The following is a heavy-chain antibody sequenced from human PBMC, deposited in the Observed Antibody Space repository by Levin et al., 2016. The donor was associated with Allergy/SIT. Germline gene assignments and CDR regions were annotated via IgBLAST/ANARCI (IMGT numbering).Heavy chain of an antibody. V-gene: IGHV3-30*18. D-gene: IGHD3-22*01. J-gene: IGHJ4*02. CDR1: GFTFSSYG. CDR3: AKEQYYYDSSGYKPGLDY. Sequence: GGSLRLSCAASGFTFSSYGMHWVRQAPGKGLEWVAVISYDGSNKYYADSVKGRFTISRDNSKNTLYLQMNSLRAEDTAVYYCAKEQYYYDSSGYKPGLDYWGQGTLVTVSS. CDR2: ISYDGSNK.